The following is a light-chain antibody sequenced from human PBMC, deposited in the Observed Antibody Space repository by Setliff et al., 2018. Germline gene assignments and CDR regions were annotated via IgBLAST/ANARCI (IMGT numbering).Light chain of an antibody. V-gene: IGLV2-14*03. J-gene: IGLJ1*01. CDR3: TSYTDITTV. CDR1: SRDVGGNKY. Sequence: QSALTQPASVSGSPGQSITISCTGTSRDVGGNKYVSRYQHHPGKAPKLIIYDVINRPSGISNRFSGSKSGNTASLTISGLQAEDEADYYCTSYTDITTVFGSGTKVTVL. CDR2: DVI.